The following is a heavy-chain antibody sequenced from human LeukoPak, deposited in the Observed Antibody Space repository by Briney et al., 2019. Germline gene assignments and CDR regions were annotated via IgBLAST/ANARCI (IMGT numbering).Heavy chain of an antibody. CDR1: GFTFSSYA. CDR3: AKDLYDYVWGSYRPDY. J-gene: IGHJ4*02. Sequence: PGRSLRLSCAASGFTFSSYAMSWVRQAPGKGLEWVSAISGSGGSTYYADSVKGRFTISRDNSKNTLYLQMNSLRAEDTAVYYCAKDLYDYVWGSYRPDYWGQGTLVTVSS. CDR2: ISGSGGST. V-gene: IGHV3-23*01. D-gene: IGHD3-16*02.